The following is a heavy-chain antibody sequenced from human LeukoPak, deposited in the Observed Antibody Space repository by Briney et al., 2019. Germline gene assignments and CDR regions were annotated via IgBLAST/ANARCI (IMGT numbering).Heavy chain of an antibody. V-gene: IGHV4-31*03. CDR2: IYYSGST. CDR1: GGSISSGGYY. CDR3: ARGNGGYDLVDY. D-gene: IGHD5-12*01. J-gene: IGHJ4*02. Sequence: SETLSLTCTVSGGSISSGGYYWSWIRQHPGKGLEWIGYIYYSGSTYYNPSLKSRVTISVDTSKNQFSLKLSSVTAADTAVYYCARGNGGYDLVDYWGQGTLVTVSS.